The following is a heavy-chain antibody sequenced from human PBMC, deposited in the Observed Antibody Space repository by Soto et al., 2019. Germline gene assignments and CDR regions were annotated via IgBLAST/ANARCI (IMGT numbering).Heavy chain of an antibody. CDR2: IYSGGST. D-gene: IGHD3-22*01. CDR3: ARAVIEGYYDSSPYYFDY. CDR1: GFTVSSNY. V-gene: IGHV3-53*01. Sequence: EVQLVESGGGLIQPGGSLRLSCAASGFTVSSNYMSWVRQAPGKGLEWVSVIYSGGSTYYADSVKGRFTISRDNSKNNPYLQMNSLRVEDTAVYYCARAVIEGYYDSSPYYFDYWGQGTLVTVSS. J-gene: IGHJ4*02.